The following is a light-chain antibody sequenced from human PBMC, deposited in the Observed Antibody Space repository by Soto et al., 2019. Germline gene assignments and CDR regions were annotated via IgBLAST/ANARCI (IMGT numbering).Light chain of an antibody. V-gene: IGKV3-11*01. Sequence: EIVLTQSPATLSLSPGETPTLPCRASQSVSSYLAWYQQKPGQAPRLLIYDASNRATGIPARFSGSGSGTDFTLTISSLEPEDFAVYYCQQRRSWPRAYGQGTKVDI. CDR3: QQRRSWPRA. J-gene: IGKJ1*01. CDR1: QSVSSY. CDR2: DAS.